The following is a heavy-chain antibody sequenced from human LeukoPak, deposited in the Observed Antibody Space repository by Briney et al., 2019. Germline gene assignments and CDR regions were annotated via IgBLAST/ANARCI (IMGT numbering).Heavy chain of an antibody. Sequence: GGSLRLSCAASGFIFSSYEMNWVRQAPGKGLEWLSYITSSGSTRYYADSVKGRFTISRDNAKNSLYLQMNSLRAEDTAVYYCARDLTVTTDYGMDVWGKGTTVTVSS. D-gene: IGHD4-17*01. V-gene: IGHV3-48*03. CDR1: GFIFSSYE. CDR3: ARDLTVTTDYGMDV. J-gene: IGHJ6*04. CDR2: ITSSGSTR.